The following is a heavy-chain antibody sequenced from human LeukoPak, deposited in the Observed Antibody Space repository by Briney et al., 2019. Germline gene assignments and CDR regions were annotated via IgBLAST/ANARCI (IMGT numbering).Heavy chain of an antibody. CDR1: GFTFSSYA. D-gene: IGHD6-19*01. CDR3: ARIAVAGTGRLDY. CDR2: ISSNGGTT. Sequence: GGSLRLSCAVSGFTFSSYAMHWVRQAPGKGLEYVSGISSNGGTTFYANSVKGRFTISRDNSKNTLYLQMGSLRVEDMAVYYCARIAVAGTGRLDYWGQGTLVTVSS. J-gene: IGHJ4*02. V-gene: IGHV3-64*01.